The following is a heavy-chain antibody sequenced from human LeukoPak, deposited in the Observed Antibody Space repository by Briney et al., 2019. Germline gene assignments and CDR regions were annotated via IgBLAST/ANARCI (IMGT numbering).Heavy chain of an antibody. CDR1: GFTFSRHG. D-gene: IGHD3-3*01. CDR2: ISNDGSRK. Sequence: GGSLRLSCAPSGFTFSRHGMHWVRQAPGKGLEWVAIISNDGSRKYYAHSVEGRFTISRDNSKNTLYLQMDSLRAEDTAVYYCARDRAWNYFDYWGQGTLVAVSS. J-gene: IGHJ4*02. CDR3: ARDRAWNYFDY. V-gene: IGHV3-30*03.